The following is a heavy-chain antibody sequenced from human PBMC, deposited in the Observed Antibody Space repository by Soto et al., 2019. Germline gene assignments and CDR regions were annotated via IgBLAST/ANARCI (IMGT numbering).Heavy chain of an antibody. J-gene: IGHJ3*02. CDR3: ARDSADGVGYCSGGSCYRYDAFDI. CDR2: ISRSSSTI. Sequence: EVQLVESGGGLVQPGGSLRLSCAASGFTFSSYSMNWVRQAPGKGLEWVSYISRSSSTIYYADYVKGRFTISRDNAKNSLYLQMNSLRAEDTAVYYCARDSADGVGYCSGGSCYRYDAFDIWGPGTMVTVSS. CDR1: GFTFSSYS. D-gene: IGHD2-15*01. V-gene: IGHV3-48*01.